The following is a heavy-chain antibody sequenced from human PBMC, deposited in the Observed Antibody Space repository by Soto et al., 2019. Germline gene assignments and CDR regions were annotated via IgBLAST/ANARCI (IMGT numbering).Heavy chain of an antibody. CDR2: IKQDGSEK. J-gene: IGHJ4*02. D-gene: IGHD1-7*01. CDR1: GFTFSSYW. V-gene: IGHV3-7*03. Sequence: EVQLVESGGGLVQPGGSLRLSCAASGFTFSSYWMSWVRQAPGKGLEWVANIKQDGSEKYYVDSVKGRFTISRDNSKNTLYLQMNSLRAEDTAVYFCAKYIAAGTGPTQGDYWGQGTLVTVSS. CDR3: AKYIAAGTGPTQGDY.